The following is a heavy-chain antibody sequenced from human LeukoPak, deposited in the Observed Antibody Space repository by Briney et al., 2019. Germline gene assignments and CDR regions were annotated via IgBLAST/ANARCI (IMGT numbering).Heavy chain of an antibody. D-gene: IGHD3-22*01. V-gene: IGHV1-2*02. J-gene: IGHJ4*02. CDR1: GYIFTGYY. Sequence: ASVKVSCKASGYIFTGYYIHWVRQAPGQGLEWMGWINPHSGGTNYAQKFQGRVTMTRDTSISTAYMELSRLRSDDTAVYYCARDRDYYDSIGYYYEGGSLDYWGQGTLVTVSS. CDR2: INPHSGGT. CDR3: ARDRDYYDSIGYYYEGGSLDY.